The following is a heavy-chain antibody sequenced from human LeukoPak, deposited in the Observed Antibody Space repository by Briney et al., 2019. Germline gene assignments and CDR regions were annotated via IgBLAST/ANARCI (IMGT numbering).Heavy chain of an antibody. CDR3: ARRPYYYDSSGYSLDY. CDR1: GGSFSGYY. V-gene: IGHV4-34*01. J-gene: IGHJ4*02. CDR2: INHSGST. Sequence: ASETLSLTCAVYGGSFSGYYWSWIRQPPGKGLEWIGEINHSGSTNYNPSLKSRVTISVDTSKNQFSLKLSSVTAADTAVYYCARRPYYYDSSGYSLDYWGQGTLVTVSS. D-gene: IGHD3-22*01.